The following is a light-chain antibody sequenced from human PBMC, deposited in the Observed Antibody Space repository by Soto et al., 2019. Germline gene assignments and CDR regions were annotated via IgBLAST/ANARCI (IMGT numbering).Light chain of an antibody. Sequence: EIVLTQSPGTLSLSPGERASLSCRASQSVSSPYLAWYQQKPGQAPRLLIYATSTRATGIPDRFSGSGSGTDFTLTISRLEPEDFAVYYCQQYGSSLWTFGQGTKVEI. V-gene: IGKV3-20*01. CDR1: QSVSSPY. J-gene: IGKJ1*01. CDR3: QQYGSSLWT. CDR2: ATS.